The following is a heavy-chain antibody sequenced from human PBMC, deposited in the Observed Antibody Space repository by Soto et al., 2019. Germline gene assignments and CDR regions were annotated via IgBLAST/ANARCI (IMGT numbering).Heavy chain of an antibody. CDR1: GGSISGSSYY. J-gene: IGHJ5*02. CDR2: IYYSGST. CDR3: ARHSRSWYRANCFDP. V-gene: IGHV4-39*01. Sequence: QLQLQESGPGLVKPSETLSLTCTVSGGSISGSSYYWGWIRQPPGKGLEWIGAIYYSGSTFYNPSLKTRVTMYVDTSKHQFSLKLISVTAADTDVYYCARHSRSWYRANCFDPWGQGTLGTVSA. D-gene: IGHD6-13*01.